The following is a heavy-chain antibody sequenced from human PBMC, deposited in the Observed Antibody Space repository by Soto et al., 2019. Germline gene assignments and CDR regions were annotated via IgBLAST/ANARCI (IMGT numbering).Heavy chain of an antibody. CDR2: IIPILGIA. CDR3: ASLPVADFAFDI. Sequence: QVQLVQSGAEVKKPGSSVKVSCKASGGTFSSYTISWVRQAPGQGLEWMGRIIPILGIAKYAQKFQGTVTITADKSTSTAYMELSSLRSEYTAVYYCASLPVADFAFDIWGQGTVVNVSS. V-gene: IGHV1-69*02. D-gene: IGHD6-19*01. CDR1: GGTFSSYT. J-gene: IGHJ3*02.